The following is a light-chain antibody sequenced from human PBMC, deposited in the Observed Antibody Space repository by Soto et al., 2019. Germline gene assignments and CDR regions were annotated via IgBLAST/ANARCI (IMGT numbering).Light chain of an antibody. CDR2: WAS. Sequence: DSVMTQSPDSLAVSLVERATISFKSSQSVLYSSNNKNYLAWYQQKPGQPPKLLIYWASTRESGVPDRFSGSGSGTDFPLTIGSLQAEDVAVYYCQQYYSTHTFGQGTKVEIK. V-gene: IGKV4-1*01. CDR1: QSVLYSSNNKNY. CDR3: QQYYSTHT. J-gene: IGKJ1*01.